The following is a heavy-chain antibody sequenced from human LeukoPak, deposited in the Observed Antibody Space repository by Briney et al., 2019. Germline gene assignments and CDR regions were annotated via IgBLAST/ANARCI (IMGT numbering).Heavy chain of an antibody. V-gene: IGHV4-4*07. CDR2: IYTSGST. J-gene: IGHJ4*02. CDR3: ARRMAAAGTGIYFDY. D-gene: IGHD6-13*01. Sequence: SSETLSLTCTVSGGSISSYYWSWIRQPAGKGLEWIGRIYTSGSTKYNPSLKSRVTMSADTSKNQFSLKLSSVTAADTAVYYCARRMAAAGTGIYFDYWGQGTLVTVSS. CDR1: GGSISSYY.